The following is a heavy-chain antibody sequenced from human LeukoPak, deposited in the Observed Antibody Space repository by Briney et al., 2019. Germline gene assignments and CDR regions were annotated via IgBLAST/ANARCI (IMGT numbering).Heavy chain of an antibody. CDR2: IYYSGST. Sequence: SETLSLTCAVYGGSFSGYYWSWIRQPPGKGLEWIGYIYYSGSTNYNPSLKSRVTISVDTSKNQFSLKLSSVTTADTAVYYCARGALVVTALDYWGQGTLVTVSS. J-gene: IGHJ4*02. D-gene: IGHD2-21*02. CDR3: ARGALVVTALDY. V-gene: IGHV4-59*01. CDR1: GGSFSGYY.